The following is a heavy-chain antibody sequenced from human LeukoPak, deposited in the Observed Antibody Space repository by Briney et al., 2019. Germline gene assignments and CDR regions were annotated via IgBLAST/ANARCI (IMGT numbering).Heavy chain of an antibody. D-gene: IGHD2-2*01. J-gene: IGHJ4*02. CDR3: AKGYCSSTSCYVGDY. Sequence: PGGSLRLSCAASGFTFDDYAMHWVRQAPGKGLEWVSGISWNSGTIGYADFVKGRFTISRDNVKNSLYLQMNSLRAEDMALYYCAKGYCSSTSCYVGDYWGQGTLVTVSS. CDR2: ISWNSGTI. CDR1: GFTFDDYA. V-gene: IGHV3-9*03.